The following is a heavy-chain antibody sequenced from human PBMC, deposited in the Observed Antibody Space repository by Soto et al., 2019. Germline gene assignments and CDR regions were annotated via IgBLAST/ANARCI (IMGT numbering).Heavy chain of an antibody. J-gene: IGHJ4*02. V-gene: IGHV3-21*01. Sequence: GGSLRLSCAASGFTFSSYSMNWVRQAPGKGLEWVSSISSSSSYIYYADSVKGRFTISRDNAKNSLYLQMNSLRADDTAVYYCARGHPYCGGDCPDYCGQGTPVPVYS. CDR1: GFTFSSYS. D-gene: IGHD2-21*02. CDR2: ISSSSSYI. CDR3: ARGHPYCGGDCPDY.